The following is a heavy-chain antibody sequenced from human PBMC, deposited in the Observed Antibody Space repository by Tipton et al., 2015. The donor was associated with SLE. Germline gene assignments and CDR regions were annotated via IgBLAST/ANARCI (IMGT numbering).Heavy chain of an antibody. J-gene: IGHJ4*02. CDR1: GGSVSSGSYY. V-gene: IGHV4-61*01. CDR2: IYYSGST. D-gene: IGHD3-16*01. Sequence: TLSLTCTVSGGSVSSGSYYWSWIRQPPGKGLEWIGDIYYSGSTNYNPTPKSRVTISVDTSKNQFSLKLSSVTAADTAVYYCATSGGAIDYWGQGTLVTVSS. CDR3: ATSGGAIDY.